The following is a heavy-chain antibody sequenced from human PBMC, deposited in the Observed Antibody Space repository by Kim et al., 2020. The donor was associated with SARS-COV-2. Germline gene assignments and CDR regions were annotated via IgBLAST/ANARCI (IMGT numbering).Heavy chain of an antibody. D-gene: IGHD6-19*01. Sequence: GSLRLSCAASGFTFSSYSMNWVRQAPGKGLEWVSSISSSSSYIYYADSVKGRFTISRDNAKNSLYLQMNSLRAEDTAVYYCARDQDSSGWYLDYWGQGTLVTVSS. V-gene: IGHV3-21*01. CDR3: ARDQDSSGWYLDY. J-gene: IGHJ4*02. CDR2: ISSSSSYI. CDR1: GFTFSSYS.